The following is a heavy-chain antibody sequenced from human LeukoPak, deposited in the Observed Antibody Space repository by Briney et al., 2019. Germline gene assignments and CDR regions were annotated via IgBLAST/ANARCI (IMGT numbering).Heavy chain of an antibody. V-gene: IGHV4-39*01. CDR1: GGSISSSSYY. D-gene: IGHD6-25*01. CDR3: ARHAAWFDP. J-gene: IGHJ5*02. Sequence: SETLSLTCTASGGSISSSSYYWGWIRQPPGKGLEWIGSIYYSGSTYYNPSLKSRVTISVDTSKNQFSLKLSSVTAADTAVYYCARHAAWFDPWGQGTLVTVSS. CDR2: IYYSGST.